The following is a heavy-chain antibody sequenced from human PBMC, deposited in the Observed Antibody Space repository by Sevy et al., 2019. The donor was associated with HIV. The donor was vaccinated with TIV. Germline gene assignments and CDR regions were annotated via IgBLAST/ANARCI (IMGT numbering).Heavy chain of an antibody. Sequence: GGSLRLSCAASGFSVSTHAMHWVRQAPGKGLEWVALISYDGSSKYYADSVKGRLTISRDNSKNTLYLQMNSLRAEDTAVYYCARAMWFGELSPPAFDIWGQGTMVTVSS. V-gene: IGHV3-30-3*01. D-gene: IGHD3-10*01. CDR1: GFSVSTHA. CDR2: ISYDGSSK. J-gene: IGHJ3*02. CDR3: ARAMWFGELSPPAFDI.